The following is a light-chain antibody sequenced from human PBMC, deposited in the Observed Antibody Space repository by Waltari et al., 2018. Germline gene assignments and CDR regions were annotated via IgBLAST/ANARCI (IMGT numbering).Light chain of an antibody. Sequence: QSVLTQPPSVSGAPGQRVTISCTGSSSNIGAGYDVHWYQQLPGMAPQLLTYKNNQAPSGVPDRVSGSKAGTSASLAIRGLRSDDEAEYYGAAWDDNLTGPLFGGGTKVTVL. CDR2: KNN. V-gene: IGLV1-47*01. CDR1: SSNIGAGYD. CDR3: AAWDDNLTGPL. J-gene: IGLJ3*02.